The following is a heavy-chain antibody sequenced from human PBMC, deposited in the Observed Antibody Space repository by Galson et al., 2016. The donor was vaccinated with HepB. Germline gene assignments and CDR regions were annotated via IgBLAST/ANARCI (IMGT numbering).Heavy chain of an antibody. CDR1: GGSVSSSSYH. Sequence: ETLSLTCTVSGGSVSSSSYHWSWIRPPPGKGLEWIGYVYYSGSTKNNPSLKSRVAISVDTSKNQFSLKLTSVTAADTAVYYCARVIGVAVTGAGYWFDPWGQGTLVTVSS. CDR3: ARVIGVAVTGAGYWFDP. J-gene: IGHJ5*02. CDR2: VYYSGST. D-gene: IGHD6-19*01. V-gene: IGHV4-61*01.